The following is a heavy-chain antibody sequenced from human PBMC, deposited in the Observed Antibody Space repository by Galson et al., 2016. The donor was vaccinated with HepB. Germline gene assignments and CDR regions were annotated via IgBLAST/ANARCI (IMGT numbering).Heavy chain of an antibody. V-gene: IGHV3-33*01. CDR1: GLTISDYG. CDR2: MWHDGSKT. CDR3: ARDGLGTVAAASALGN. D-gene: IGHD6-25*01. J-gene: IGHJ4*02. Sequence: SLRLSCAASGLTISDYGMNWVRQAPGKGLEWVAFMWHDGSKTYYPDSLRGRFTISRDTSKNTLYLQIDSLRVEDTAVYYCARDGLGTVAAASALGNWGQGALVTVSS.